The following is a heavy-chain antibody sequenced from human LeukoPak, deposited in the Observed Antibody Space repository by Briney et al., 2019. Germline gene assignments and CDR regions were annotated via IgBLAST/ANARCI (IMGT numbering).Heavy chain of an antibody. J-gene: IGHJ4*02. CDR1: GGSISSGDYY. V-gene: IGHV4-30-4*01. Sequence: SQTLSLTCTVSGGSISSGDYYWSWIRQPPGKGLEWIGYIYYSGSTYYNPSLKSRVTISVDTSKNQFSLKLSSVTAADTAVNYCARGFEDSDLDYWGQGTLVTVSS. D-gene: IGHD6-6*01. CDR2: IYYSGST. CDR3: ARGFEDSDLDY.